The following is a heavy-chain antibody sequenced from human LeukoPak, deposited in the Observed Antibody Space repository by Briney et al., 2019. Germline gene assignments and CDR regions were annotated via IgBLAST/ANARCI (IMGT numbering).Heavy chain of an antibody. CDR3: ARARGSRNYFDY. D-gene: IGHD2-2*01. CDR1: GYTFTSYG. V-gene: IGHV1-18*01. CDR2: ISAYNGNT. J-gene: IGHJ4*02. Sequence: ASVKVSCKASGYTFTSYGISWVRQAPGQGLEWMGWISAYNGNTNYAQKLQGRVTMTRDTSTSTVYMELSSLRSEDTAVYYCARARGSRNYFDYWGQGTLVTVSS.